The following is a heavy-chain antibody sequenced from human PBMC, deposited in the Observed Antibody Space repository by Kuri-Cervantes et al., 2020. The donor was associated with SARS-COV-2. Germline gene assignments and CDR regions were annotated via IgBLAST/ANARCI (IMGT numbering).Heavy chain of an antibody. J-gene: IGHJ3*02. Sequence: SVKVSCKASGDTFTYRLLHWVRQAPGQAPEWMGWITPFNGNTNYAQKFQDRVTITRDRSASTAYMELSSLRSEDTAMYYCARSGPGAISREDDAFDIWGQGTMVTVSS. CDR2: ITPFNGNT. CDR3: ARSGPGAISREDDAFDI. V-gene: IGHV1-45*02. CDR1: GDTFTYRL. D-gene: IGHD2-21*01.